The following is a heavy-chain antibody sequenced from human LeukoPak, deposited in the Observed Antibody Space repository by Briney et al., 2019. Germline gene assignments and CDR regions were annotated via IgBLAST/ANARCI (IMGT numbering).Heavy chain of an antibody. CDR1: GGTFSSYA. Sequence: SVKVSCKASGGTFSSYAISWVRQAPGKGLEWMGRFHPPDDEAKYLERFDGRIAITADTSTDTSYLELKGLTSDDTALYFCAVGRGFAHGRLEEWGQGTLITVSS. V-gene: IGHV1-69*04. CDR2: FHPPDDEA. J-gene: IGHJ4*02. CDR3: AVGRGFAHGRLEE. D-gene: IGHD1-26*01.